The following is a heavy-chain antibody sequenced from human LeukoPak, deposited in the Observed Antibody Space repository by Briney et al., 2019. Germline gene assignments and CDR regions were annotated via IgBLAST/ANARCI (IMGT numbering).Heavy chain of an antibody. CDR1: GGSISSGDYY. CDR3: ARVYDSTGYYVDY. CDR2: IYYSGST. D-gene: IGHD3-22*01. V-gene: IGHV4-30-4*01. J-gene: IGHJ4*02. Sequence: SQTLSLTCTVSGGSISSGDYYWSWIRQPPGKGLEWIGNIYYSGSTYYNPSLKSRVTMSVDTSKNQFSLKLTSVTAADTAVYHCARVYDSTGYYVDYWGQGTPVTVSS.